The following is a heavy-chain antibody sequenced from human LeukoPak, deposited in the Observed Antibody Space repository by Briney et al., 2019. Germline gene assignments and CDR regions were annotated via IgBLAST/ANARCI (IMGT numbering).Heavy chain of an antibody. Sequence: GGSLRLSCAASGFTFSSYAMSWVCQAPGKGLEWVSAISGSGGSTYYADSVKGRFTISRDNSKNTLYLQMNSLRAEDTAVYYCAKDLSDYGGNSDVSDYWGQGTLVTVSS. D-gene: IGHD4-17*01. CDR1: GFTFSSYA. J-gene: IGHJ4*02. CDR2: ISGSGGST. V-gene: IGHV3-23*01. CDR3: AKDLSDYGGNSDVSDY.